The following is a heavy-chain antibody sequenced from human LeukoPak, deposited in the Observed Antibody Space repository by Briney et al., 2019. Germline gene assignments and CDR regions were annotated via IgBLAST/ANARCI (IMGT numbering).Heavy chain of an antibody. CDR3: AKDRMGAFDI. Sequence: GGSLRLSCAASGFTFSSYGMHWVRQAPGKGLEWVAVISYDGSNKYYADSVKGRFTISRDNSKNTLYLQMNSLRAEGTAVYYCAKDRMGAFDIWGQGTMVTVSS. V-gene: IGHV3-30*18. CDR2: ISYDGSNK. D-gene: IGHD5-24*01. CDR1: GFTFSSYG. J-gene: IGHJ3*02.